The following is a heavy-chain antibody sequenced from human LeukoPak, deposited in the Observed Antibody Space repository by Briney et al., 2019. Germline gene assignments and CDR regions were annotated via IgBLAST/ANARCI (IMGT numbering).Heavy chain of an antibody. CDR3: ARDQMFPYYYYSMDV. CDR2: IYYSGST. Sequence: SETLSLTCTVSGGSISSYYWSWIRQPPGKGLEWLGYIYYSGSTNYNPSLKSRVTISVDTSKNQFSLKLSSVTAADTAVYYCARDQMFPYYYYSMDVWGQGTTVTVSS. CDR1: GGSISSYY. V-gene: IGHV4-59*01. J-gene: IGHJ6*02. D-gene: IGHD3-10*02.